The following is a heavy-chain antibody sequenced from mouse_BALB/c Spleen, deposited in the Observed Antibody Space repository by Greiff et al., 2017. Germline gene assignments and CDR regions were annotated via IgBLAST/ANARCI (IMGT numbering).Heavy chain of an antibody. CDR1: GFSLTSYD. J-gene: IGHJ4*01. CDR2: IWTGGGT. Sequence: VMLVESGPGLVAPSQSLSITCTVSGFSLTSYDISWIRQPPGKGLEWLGVIWTGGGTNYNSAFMSRLSISKDNSKSQVFLKMNSLQTDDTAIYYCVRDRGAARATYAMDYWGQGTSVTVSS. V-gene: IGHV2-9-2*01. CDR3: VRDRGAARATYAMDY. D-gene: IGHD3-1*01.